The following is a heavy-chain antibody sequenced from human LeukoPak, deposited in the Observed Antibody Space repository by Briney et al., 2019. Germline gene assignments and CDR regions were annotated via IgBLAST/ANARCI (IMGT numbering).Heavy chain of an antibody. V-gene: IGHV4-59*01. J-gene: IGHJ3*02. Sequence: SETLSLTCTVSGGSISSYYWSWIRQPPGKGLEWIGYIYYSGSSNYNPSLKSRVTISVDTSKNQLFLKLNSVTAADTAVYYCARVYGSGYDFRGAFDIWGQGTMVTVSS. CDR2: IYYSGSS. CDR1: GGSISSYY. CDR3: ARVYGSGYDFRGAFDI. D-gene: IGHD5-12*01.